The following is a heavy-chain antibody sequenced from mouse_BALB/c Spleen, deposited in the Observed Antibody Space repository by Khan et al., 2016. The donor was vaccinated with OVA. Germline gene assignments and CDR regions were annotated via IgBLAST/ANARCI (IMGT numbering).Heavy chain of an antibody. CDR3: ARWFAY. CDR2: INYSGGT. Sequence: EVQLQESGPGLVKPSQSLSLTCTVTGYSIISDYAWNWIRQFPGNKLEWMGYINYSGGTSYLPSLKSRISITRDTSKNQFFLQLNSVTTEDSATYYCARWFAYWGQGTLVTVS. V-gene: IGHV3-2*02. CDR1: GYSIISDYA. J-gene: IGHJ3*01.